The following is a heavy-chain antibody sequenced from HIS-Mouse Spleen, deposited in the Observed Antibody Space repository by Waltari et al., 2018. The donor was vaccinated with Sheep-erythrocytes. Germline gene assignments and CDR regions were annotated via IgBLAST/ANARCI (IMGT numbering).Heavy chain of an antibody. V-gene: IGHV3-21*01. CDR1: GFTFSRHS. D-gene: IGHD1-26*01. Sequence: EVQLVESGGGLVKPGGSLRLSCAASGFTFSRHSMNWVRQAPGKGLGWVSSISSSSSYIYYADSVKGRFTISRDNAKNSLYLQMNSLRAEDTAVYYCARVASGATFDYWGQGTLVTVSS. CDR3: ARVASGATFDY. CDR2: ISSSSSYI. J-gene: IGHJ4*02.